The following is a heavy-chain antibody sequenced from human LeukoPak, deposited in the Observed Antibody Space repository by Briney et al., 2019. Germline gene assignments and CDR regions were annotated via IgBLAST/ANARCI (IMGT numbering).Heavy chain of an antibody. CDR2: IYYTGTT. CDR3: VRRDQYVSADY. Sequence: SETLSLTCTVSGDSITNSNYFWDWIRQPPGKGLEWIGTIYYTGTTYCNPSLKSRVTISIDTSKNQFSLKLTSLTAADTAVYSCVRRDQYVSADYWGQGTLVTVSS. D-gene: IGHD2-21*01. J-gene: IGHJ4*02. CDR1: GDSITNSNYF. V-gene: IGHV4-39*01.